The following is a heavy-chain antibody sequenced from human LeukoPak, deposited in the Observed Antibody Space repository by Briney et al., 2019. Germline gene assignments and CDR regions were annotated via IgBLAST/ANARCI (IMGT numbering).Heavy chain of an antibody. V-gene: IGHV4-61*02. CDR3: ARAVIAVAGTRRYFDY. CDR2: IYTSVST. CDR1: GGSISSGSYY. D-gene: IGHD6-19*01. J-gene: IGHJ4*02. Sequence: SETLSLTCTVAGGSISSGSYYWSWIRQPAGKGREWIGRIYTSVSTNYNPSLKSRVTISVDTSKNQFSLKLSSVTAADTAVYYCARAVIAVAGTRRYFDYWGQGTLVTVSS.